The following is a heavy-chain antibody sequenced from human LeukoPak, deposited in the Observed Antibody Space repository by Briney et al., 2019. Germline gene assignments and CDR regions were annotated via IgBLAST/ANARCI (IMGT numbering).Heavy chain of an antibody. Sequence: SQALSLTCAISGDSVSTVYSAWNWIRQSPSGGLEWLGRTYYRSKWNYDYAISVQSRITINPDTSKNQFSLQLNSVTPEDTAVYYCARDKYHLDYWGPGTLVTVSS. V-gene: IGHV6-1*01. CDR1: GDSVSTVYSA. J-gene: IGHJ4*02. CDR2: TYYRSKWNY. CDR3: ARDKYHLDY. D-gene: IGHD2-2*01.